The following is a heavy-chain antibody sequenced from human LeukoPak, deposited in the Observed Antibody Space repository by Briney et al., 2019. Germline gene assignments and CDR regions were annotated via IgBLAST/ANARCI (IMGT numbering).Heavy chain of an antibody. D-gene: IGHD4-17*01. CDR2: VSGSGVST. CDR1: GFTFNNYA. V-gene: IGHV3-23*01. Sequence: GGSLRLSCAASGFTFNNYAMSWVRQPPGKGLEWVSGVSGSGVSTYYADSVKGRFTISRDNSKNSLYLQMSSLRAEDTAVYFCAQLPGYGDYSSNWFDPWGQGTLVTVSS. J-gene: IGHJ5*02. CDR3: AQLPGYGDYSSNWFDP.